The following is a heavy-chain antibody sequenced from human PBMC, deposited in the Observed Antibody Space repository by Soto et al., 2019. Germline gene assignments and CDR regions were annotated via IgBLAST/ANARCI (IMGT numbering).Heavy chain of an antibody. CDR1: GDSVSRNSAA. D-gene: IGHD6-19*01. CDR3: ARGPQYSSGLVWFDY. V-gene: IGHV6-1*01. Sequence: SQTLSVTCAISGDSVSRNSAAWNWIRQSPSRGLEWLGRTYYRSKWYNDYAVSVKSRITINPDTSKNQFSLQLNSVTPEDTAVYYCARGPQYSSGLVWFDYWGQGTLVTVSS. J-gene: IGHJ5*01. CDR2: TYYRSKWYN.